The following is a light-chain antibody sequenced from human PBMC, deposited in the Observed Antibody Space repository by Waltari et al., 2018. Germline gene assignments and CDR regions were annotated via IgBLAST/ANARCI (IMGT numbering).Light chain of an antibody. CDR2: ETS. V-gene: IGKV1-39*01. Sequence: TFTCRASQNIKNYLNWYHQRPGTAPKLLIFETSNLHSGVPSRFSGSGSGTDFTLTISSLQPEDFGTYYCQQTYSGPLTFGGGTKMES. CDR3: QQTYSGPLT. J-gene: IGKJ4*01. CDR1: QNIKNY.